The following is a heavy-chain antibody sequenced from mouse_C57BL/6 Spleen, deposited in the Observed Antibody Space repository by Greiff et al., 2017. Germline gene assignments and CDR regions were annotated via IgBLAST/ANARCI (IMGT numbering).Heavy chain of an antibody. V-gene: IGHV1-63*01. D-gene: IGHD2-10*02. Sequence: QVQLQQSGAELVRPGTSVKMSCKASGYTFTNYWIGWAKQRPGHGLEWIGDIYPGGGYTNYNEKFKGKATLTADKSSSTAYMQFGSLTSEDSAIYYCARRPRGDYAMDYWGQGTSVTVSS. J-gene: IGHJ4*01. CDR1: GYTFTNYW. CDR3: ARRPRGDYAMDY. CDR2: IYPGGGYT.